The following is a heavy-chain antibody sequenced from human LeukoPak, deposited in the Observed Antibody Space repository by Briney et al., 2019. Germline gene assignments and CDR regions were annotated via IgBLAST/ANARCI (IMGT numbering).Heavy chain of an antibody. CDR1: GFTFGDYA. Sequence: GGSLRLSCTASGFTFGDYAMSWFRQAPGKGLEWVLYISSSGGTISYADSVKGRFTISRDNAKNSLYLQMNSLRAEDTAVYYCARDHLYSSSWYHPWGQGTLVTVSS. V-gene: IGHV3-11*04. D-gene: IGHD6-13*01. CDR2: ISSSGGTI. CDR3: ARDHLYSSSWYHP. J-gene: IGHJ5*02.